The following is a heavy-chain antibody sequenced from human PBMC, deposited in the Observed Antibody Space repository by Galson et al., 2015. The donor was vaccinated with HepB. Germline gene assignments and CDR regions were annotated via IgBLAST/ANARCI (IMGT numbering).Heavy chain of an antibody. Sequence: SVKVSCKASGYTFTAYYLHWVRQAPGQGLEWMRRINPHTGDTNYAQPFQGRVTMTRDTSISTAYMELSRLSSDDTVVYYCTKVGSSNDFDFWGQGTLVTVSS. CDR1: GYTFTAYY. V-gene: IGHV1-2*05. D-gene: IGHD6-13*01. CDR2: INPHTGDT. J-gene: IGHJ4*02. CDR3: TKVGSSNDFDF.